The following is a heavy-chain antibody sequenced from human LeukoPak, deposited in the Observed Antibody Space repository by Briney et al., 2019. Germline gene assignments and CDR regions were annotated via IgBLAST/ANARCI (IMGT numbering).Heavy chain of an antibody. V-gene: IGHV4-30-2*01. CDR3: ARDPLAYCGGDCQDWFDP. Sequence: SETLSLTCAVSGGSISSGGYSWSWIRQPPGKGLEWIGYIYHSGSTYYNPSLKSRVTISVDRSKNQFSLKLSSVTAADTAVYYCARDPLAYCGGDCQDWFDPWGQGTLVTVSS. CDR2: IYHSGST. D-gene: IGHD2-21*02. J-gene: IGHJ5*02. CDR1: GGSISSGGYS.